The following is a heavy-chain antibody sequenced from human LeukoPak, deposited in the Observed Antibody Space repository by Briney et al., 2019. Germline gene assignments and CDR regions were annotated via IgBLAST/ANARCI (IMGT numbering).Heavy chain of an antibody. CDR3: ARDGLGGYGYMDV. J-gene: IGHJ6*03. CDR2: ISSSSSYI. V-gene: IGHV3-21*04. Sequence: PGGSLRLSCAASGFTFSSYSMNWVRQAPGKGLEWVSSISSSSSYIYYADSVKGRFTISRDNAKNSLYLQMNSLRAEDTAVYYCARDGLGGYGYMDVWGKGTTVTISS. CDR1: GFTFSSYS. D-gene: IGHD5-12*01.